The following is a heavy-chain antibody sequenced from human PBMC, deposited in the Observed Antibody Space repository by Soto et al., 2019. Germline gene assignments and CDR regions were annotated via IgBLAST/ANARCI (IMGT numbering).Heavy chain of an antibody. CDR1: GFTFSSYW. D-gene: IGHD6-13*01. V-gene: IGHV3-7*01. J-gene: IGHJ4*02. CDR2: IKQDGSEK. Sequence: EVQLVESGGGLVQPGGSLRLSCAASGFTFSSYWMSWVRQAPGKGLEWVANIKQDGSEKYYVDSVKGRFTIARDNAKNSLYLQMKTLRAEVTAVYYCARIKQQLDYWGQGTLVTVSS. CDR3: ARIKQQLDY.